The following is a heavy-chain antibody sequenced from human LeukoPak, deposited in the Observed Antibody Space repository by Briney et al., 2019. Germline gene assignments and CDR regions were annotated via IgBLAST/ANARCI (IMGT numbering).Heavy chain of an antibody. CDR1: GGSISSGSYY. J-gene: IGHJ4*02. Sequence: SETLSLTCTVSGGSISSGSYYWSWIRQPAGKGLEWIGRIYTSGSTNYNPSLKSRVTISVDTSKNQFSLKLSSVTAADTAVYYCARGDLGSGSIFDYRGQGTLVTVSS. CDR3: ARGDLGSGSIFDY. CDR2: IYTSGST. V-gene: IGHV4-61*02. D-gene: IGHD3-22*01.